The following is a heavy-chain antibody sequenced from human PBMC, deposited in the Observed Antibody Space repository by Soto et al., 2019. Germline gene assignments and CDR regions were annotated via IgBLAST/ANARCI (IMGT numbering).Heavy chain of an antibody. J-gene: IGHJ6*02. CDR2: IYYSGST. D-gene: IGHD6-19*01. V-gene: IGHV4-61*01. CDR3: ARVAVAGWSNYYGMDV. Sequence: KPSETLSLTCTVSGGSVSSGSYYWSWIRQPPGKGLEWIGYIYYSGSTNYNPSLKSRVTISVDTSKNQFSLKLSSVTAADTAVYYCARVAVAGWSNYYGMDVWGQGTTVTVSS. CDR1: GGSVSSGSYY.